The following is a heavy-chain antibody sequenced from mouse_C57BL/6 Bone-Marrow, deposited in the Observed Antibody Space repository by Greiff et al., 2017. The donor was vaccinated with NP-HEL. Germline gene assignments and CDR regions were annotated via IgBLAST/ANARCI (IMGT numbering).Heavy chain of an antibody. V-gene: IGHV5-4*01. CDR3: ARDYDGDY. J-gene: IGHJ2*01. Sequence: DVMLVESGGGLVKPGGSLKLSCAASGFTFSSYAMSWVRQTPEKRLEWVATISDGGSYTYYPDNVKGRFTISRDNAKNNLYLQMSHLKSEDTAMYYCARDYDGDYWGQGTTLTVSS. CDR2: ISDGGSYT. D-gene: IGHD2-12*01. CDR1: GFTFSSYA.